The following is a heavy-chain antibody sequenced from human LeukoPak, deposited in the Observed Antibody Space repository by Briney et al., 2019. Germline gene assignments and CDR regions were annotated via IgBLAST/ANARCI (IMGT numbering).Heavy chain of an antibody. Sequence: ASVKVSCKISGYSLSEVSIQWMRQAPGKGLEWIGGFDREDDEAIYAQSFQGRVTMTEDTSTDTAYIELSSLSSDDAAVYYCARGGGNWGYYYYGMDVWGQGTTVTVSS. V-gene: IGHV1-24*01. CDR2: FDREDDEA. J-gene: IGHJ6*02. CDR1: GYSLSEVS. D-gene: IGHD7-27*01. CDR3: ARGGGNWGYYYYGMDV.